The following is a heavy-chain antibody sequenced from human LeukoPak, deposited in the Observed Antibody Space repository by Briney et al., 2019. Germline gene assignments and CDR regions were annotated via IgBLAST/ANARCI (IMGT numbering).Heavy chain of an antibody. CDR3: ARVDYGGRLYYYYYYGMDV. CDR2: MNPNSGNT. D-gene: IGHD4-23*01. V-gene: IGHV1-8*01. Sequence: ASVKVSCKASGYTFTSYDINWVRQATGQGLEWMGWMNPNSGNTGYAQKFQGRVTMTRNTSISTAYMELSSLGSEDTAVYYCARVDYGGRLYYYYYYGMDVWGQGTTVTVSS. J-gene: IGHJ6*02. CDR1: GYTFTSYD.